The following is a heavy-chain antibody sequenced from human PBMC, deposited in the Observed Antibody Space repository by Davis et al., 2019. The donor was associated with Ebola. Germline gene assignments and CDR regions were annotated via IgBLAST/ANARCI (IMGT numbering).Heavy chain of an antibody. V-gene: IGHV3-21*04. CDR3: AKDQDLAGGF. CDR1: GFTFSSYS. D-gene: IGHD3-10*01. J-gene: IGHJ4*02. CDR2: ISSSTTYM. Sequence: GESLKISCAASGFTFSSYSMNWVRQAPGKGLEWVSSISSSTTYMLYADSVKGRFTISRDNSKNTLYLQMNSLRVDDTATYYCAKDQDLAGGFWGQGALVSVSA.